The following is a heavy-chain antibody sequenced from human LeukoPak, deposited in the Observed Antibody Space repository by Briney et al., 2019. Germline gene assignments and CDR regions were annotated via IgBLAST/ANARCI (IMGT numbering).Heavy chain of an antibody. Sequence: GGSLRLSCAASGFTFSSYSMNWVRQAPGKGLEWVSSISSSSSYIYYADSVKGRFTISRDNAKNSLYLQMNSLRAEDTAVYYCARSLKTLGAQGYWGQGTLVTVSS. CDR3: ARSLKTLGAQGY. J-gene: IGHJ4*02. CDR1: GFTFSSYS. V-gene: IGHV3-21*01. CDR2: ISSSSSYI.